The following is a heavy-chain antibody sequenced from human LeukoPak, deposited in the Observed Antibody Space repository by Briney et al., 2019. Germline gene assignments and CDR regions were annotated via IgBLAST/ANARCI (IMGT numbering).Heavy chain of an antibody. CDR2: INPNSGGT. Sequence: ASVKVSCKAAGYTFTGYYMHWVRQAPGQGLEWMGWINPNSGGTNYAQKFQGRVTITRDTSISTAYMELSRLRSDDTAVYYCARVVGYYDILTGYSKSPFDYWGQGTLVTVSS. CDR3: ARVVGYYDILTGYSKSPFDY. CDR1: GYTFTGYY. D-gene: IGHD3-9*01. V-gene: IGHV1-2*02. J-gene: IGHJ4*02.